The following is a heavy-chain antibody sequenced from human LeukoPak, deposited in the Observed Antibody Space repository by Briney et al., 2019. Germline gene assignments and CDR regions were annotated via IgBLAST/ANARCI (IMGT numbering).Heavy chain of an antibody. CDR2: ISYDGSNK. CDR3: AKLAPYGDYEEAFDY. V-gene: IGHV3-30*18. Sequence: GGSLRLSCAASGFTFSSYGMHWVRQAPGKGLEWVAVISYDGSNKYYADSVKGRFTISRDNSKNTLYLQMNSLRAEDTAVYYCAKLAPYGDYEEAFDYWGQGTLVTVSS. J-gene: IGHJ4*02. CDR1: GFTFSSYG. D-gene: IGHD4-17*01.